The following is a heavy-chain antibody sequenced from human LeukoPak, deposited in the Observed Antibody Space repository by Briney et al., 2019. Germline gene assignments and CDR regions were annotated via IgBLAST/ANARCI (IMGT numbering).Heavy chain of an antibody. V-gene: IGHV1-18*01. CDR1: GYTFTSYG. D-gene: IGHD3-3*01. CDR2: ISAYNGNT. Sequence: ASVKVSCKASGYTFTSYGISWVRQAPGQGLEWMGWISAYNGNTNYAQKLQGRVTMTRNTSISTAYMELSSLRSEDTAVYYCARGARALPGVGHFDYWGQGTLVTVSS. CDR3: ARGARALPGVGHFDY. J-gene: IGHJ4*02.